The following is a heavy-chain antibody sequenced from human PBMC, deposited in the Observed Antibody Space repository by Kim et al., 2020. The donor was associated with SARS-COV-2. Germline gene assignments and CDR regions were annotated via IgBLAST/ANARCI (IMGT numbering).Heavy chain of an antibody. CDR3: ARELENSSSRGGL. V-gene: IGHV3-21*05. CDR1: RFTFSSYA. J-gene: IGHJ4*02. D-gene: IGHD6-6*01. CDR2: ISTGSDYI. Sequence: GGSLRLSCAASRFTFSSYAMNWVRQAPGKGLEWVSYISTGSDYIYYADSVKGRFTVSRDNAKNSLYLQMNSLRGEDTAVYYCARELENSSSRGGLWGQGTLVTVSS.